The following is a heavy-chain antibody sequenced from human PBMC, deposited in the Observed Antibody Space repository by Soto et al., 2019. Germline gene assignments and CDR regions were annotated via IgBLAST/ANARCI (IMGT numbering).Heavy chain of an antibody. CDR3: ASSSLYGMDV. Sequence: ASVKVSSKASGYTFSSYGITWVRQAPGQGLEWMGWIGAFNGNTKYAQNLQGRVIMTTDTSTTTASMELRSLNSDDPAVYYCASSSLYGMDVWGQGTTVTVSS. J-gene: IGHJ6*02. CDR2: IGAFNGNT. V-gene: IGHV1-18*04. CDR1: GYTFSSYG.